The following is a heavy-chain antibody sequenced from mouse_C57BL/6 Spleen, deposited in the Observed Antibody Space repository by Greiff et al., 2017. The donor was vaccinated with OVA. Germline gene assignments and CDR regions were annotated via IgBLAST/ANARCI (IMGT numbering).Heavy chain of an antibody. V-gene: IGHV1-80*01. CDR3: ARWTYYYGSSSFDY. CDR2: IYPGDGDT. D-gene: IGHD1-1*01. J-gene: IGHJ2*01. CDR1: GYAFSSYW. Sequence: VQLQQSGAELVKPGASVKISCKASGYAFSSYWMNWVKQRPGKGLEWIGQIYPGDGDTNYNGKFKGKATLTADKSSSTAYMQLSSLTSEDSAVYFCARWTYYYGSSSFDYWGKGTTLTVSS.